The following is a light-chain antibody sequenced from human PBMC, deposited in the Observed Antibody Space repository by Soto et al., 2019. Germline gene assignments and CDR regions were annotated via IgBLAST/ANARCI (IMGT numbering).Light chain of an antibody. CDR3: SSSTSSTTRVV. V-gene: IGLV2-14*03. CDR2: DVT. CDR1: SSDVGGYNN. Sequence: QSALTQPASVSGSPGQSITISCTGTSSDVGGYNNVSWYQQHPGEAPKLMIYDVTNRPSGVSNRFSGSKSGNTASLTISGLQAEDEADYYCSSSTSSTTRVVFGGGTKLTVL. J-gene: IGLJ2*01.